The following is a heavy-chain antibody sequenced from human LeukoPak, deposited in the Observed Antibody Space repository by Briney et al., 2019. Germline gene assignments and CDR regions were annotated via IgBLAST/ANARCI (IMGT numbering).Heavy chain of an antibody. CDR1: GFTFNNYG. V-gene: IGHV3-15*01. D-gene: IGHD5-24*01. CDR3: TTDPFMLDVYHFHY. CDR2: IKSKADGGTT. Sequence: GGSLRLSCAASGFTFNNYGMTWVRQAPGKGLEWVGHIKSKADGGTTDYAAPAKGRFTISRDDSKNTLSLQMNSLKYEDTAVYYCTTDPFMLDVYHFHYWGQGTLVTVSS. J-gene: IGHJ4*02.